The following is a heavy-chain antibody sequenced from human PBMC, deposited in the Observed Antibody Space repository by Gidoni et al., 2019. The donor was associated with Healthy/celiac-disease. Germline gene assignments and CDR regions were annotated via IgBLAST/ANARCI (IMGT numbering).Heavy chain of an antibody. V-gene: IGHV1-69*01. D-gene: IGHD3-10*01. CDR1: GGTFRRYA. Sequence: QVQLVQSGAEVKKPGSSVKVSCKASGGTFRRYAISWVRQAPGQGLEWMGGIIPIFGTANYAQKFQGRVTITADESTSTAYMELSSLRSEDTAVYYCARTGDAMVRGVKAFYYYGMDVWGQGTTVTVSS. CDR2: IIPIFGTA. CDR3: ARTGDAMVRGVKAFYYYGMDV. J-gene: IGHJ6*02.